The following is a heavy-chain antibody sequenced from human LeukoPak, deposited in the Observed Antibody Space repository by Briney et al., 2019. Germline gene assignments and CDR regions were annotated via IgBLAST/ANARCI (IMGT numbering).Heavy chain of an antibody. CDR3: ARDWVYKIDY. J-gene: IGHJ4*02. D-gene: IGHD5-24*01. CDR1: GFTFSSYV. V-gene: IGHV3-74*01. Sequence: GGSLRLSCETAGFTFSSYVMHWVRRTPGQGLVWVSRISHDGIISYADSVKGRFTISRDNAKNTLILQMNSLRVEDTAVYYCARDWVYKIDYWGRGTLVTVSS. CDR2: ISHDGII.